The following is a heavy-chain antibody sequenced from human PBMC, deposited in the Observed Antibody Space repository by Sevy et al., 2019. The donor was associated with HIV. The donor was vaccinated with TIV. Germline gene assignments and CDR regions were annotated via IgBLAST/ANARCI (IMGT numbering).Heavy chain of an antibody. D-gene: IGHD2-21*01. Sequence: GGSLRLSCAASGFAFSDYYMNWIRQAPGKGLEWVSCISGLTNYINYADSVKGRFTISRDNAKNSVYLQMNSLKTEDTAVYYCTTGGSILKYWGQGTLVTVSS. J-gene: IGHJ4*02. CDR1: GFAFSDYY. CDR3: TTGGSILKY. CDR2: ISGLTNYI. V-gene: IGHV3-11*05.